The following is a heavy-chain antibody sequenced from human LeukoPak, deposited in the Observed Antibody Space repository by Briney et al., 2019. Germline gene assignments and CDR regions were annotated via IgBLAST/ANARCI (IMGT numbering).Heavy chain of an antibody. D-gene: IGHD1-1*01. J-gene: IGHJ5*02. Sequence: SVTVSCKASGGTFSSYAISWVRQAPGQGLEWMGGIIPIFGTANYAQKFQGRVTITADESTSTAYMELSSLRSEDTAVYYCARWGTLLPDHNWFDPWGQGTLVTVSS. CDR2: IIPIFGTA. V-gene: IGHV1-69*13. CDR3: ARWGTLLPDHNWFDP. CDR1: GGTFSSYA.